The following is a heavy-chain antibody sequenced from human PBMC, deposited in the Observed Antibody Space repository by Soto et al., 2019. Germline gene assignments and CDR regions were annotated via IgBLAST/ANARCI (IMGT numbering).Heavy chain of an antibody. CDR2: ISSSSSYI. V-gene: IGHV3-21*01. Sequence: GVSLRLSCAASVFTFSSYSMNWVRQAPGRGLEWVSSISSSSSYIYYADSVKGRFTISRDNAKNSLYLQMNSLRAEDTAVYYCARPMYSSSWNDDAFDIWGQGTMVTVSS. D-gene: IGHD6-13*01. CDR3: ARPMYSSSWNDDAFDI. J-gene: IGHJ3*02. CDR1: VFTFSSYS.